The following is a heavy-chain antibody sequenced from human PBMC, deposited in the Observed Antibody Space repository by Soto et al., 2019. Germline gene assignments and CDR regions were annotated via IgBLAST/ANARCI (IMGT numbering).Heavy chain of an antibody. V-gene: IGHV3-33*01. CDR2: IWYDGSNK. D-gene: IGHD5-12*01. CDR1: GFTFSSYG. CDR3: ARFTYGYNFSFDY. Sequence: QVQLVESGGGVVQPGRSLRLSCAASGFTFSSYGMYWVRQAPGKGLEWVAVIWYDGSNKYYADSVKGRFTISRDNSKNPLYLQMTSLTAADTSVYSCARFTYGYNFSFDYWGQGTLVTFSS. J-gene: IGHJ4*02.